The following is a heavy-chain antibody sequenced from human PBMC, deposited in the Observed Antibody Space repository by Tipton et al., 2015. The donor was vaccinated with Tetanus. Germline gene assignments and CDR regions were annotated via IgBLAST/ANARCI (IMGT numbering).Heavy chain of an antibody. Sequence: QVQLVQSGAEVKKPGASVKLSCKTSGYAFTGYYIHWVRQAPGQGLEWMGWVNPDSGGTNLALRFQGWVTMTSDTSSNTAYMEMGRLSSDDTAIYYCARVHGFDPSNLDYWGQGTVVTVSS. CDR3: ARVHGFDPSNLDY. J-gene: IGHJ4*02. CDR2: VNPDSGGT. CDR1: GYAFTGYY. D-gene: IGHD5-12*01. V-gene: IGHV1-2*04.